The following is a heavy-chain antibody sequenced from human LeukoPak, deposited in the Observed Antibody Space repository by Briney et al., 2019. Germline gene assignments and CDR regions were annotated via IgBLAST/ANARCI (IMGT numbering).Heavy chain of an antibody. V-gene: IGHV4-38-2*02. J-gene: IGHJ4*02. Sequence: SETLSLTCTVSGYSISSGYYWGWIRQPPGTGLEWIGSIYHSGSTYYNPSLKSRVTISVDTSKNQFSLKLSSVTAADTAVYYCARDPLGPDYWGQGTLVTVSS. CDR2: IYHSGST. CDR1: GYSISSGYY. CDR3: ARDPLGPDY.